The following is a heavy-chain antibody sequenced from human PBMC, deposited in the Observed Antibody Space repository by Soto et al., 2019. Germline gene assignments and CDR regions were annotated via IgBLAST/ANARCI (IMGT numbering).Heavy chain of an antibody. Sequence: QVQLVQSGAEEKKPGASVKVSCKASGYTFTGYAMHWVRQAPGQRLEWMGWINAGNGNTKYSQKFQGRVTITRDTSASAAYMELSSLSSEYTAVYYCARAVAVAADFDYWGQGTLVTVSS. D-gene: IGHD6-19*01. CDR2: INAGNGNT. J-gene: IGHJ4*02. CDR3: ARAVAVAADFDY. CDR1: GYTFTGYA. V-gene: IGHV1-3*05.